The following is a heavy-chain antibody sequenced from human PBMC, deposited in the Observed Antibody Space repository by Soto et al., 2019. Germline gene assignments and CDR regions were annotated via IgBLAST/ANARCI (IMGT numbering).Heavy chain of an antibody. Sequence: GGSLRLSCVASGFSLSDYAVNWVRQAPGKGLEWVSFISSDSRTIYYADSVEGRFTVSRDNARNSVSLQMDSLRDEDAAVYYCARGAGVSGYDSDYWGQGTLVTVSS. J-gene: IGHJ4*02. V-gene: IGHV3-48*02. CDR3: ARGAGVSGYDSDY. CDR2: ISSDSRTI. CDR1: GFSLSDYA. D-gene: IGHD5-12*01.